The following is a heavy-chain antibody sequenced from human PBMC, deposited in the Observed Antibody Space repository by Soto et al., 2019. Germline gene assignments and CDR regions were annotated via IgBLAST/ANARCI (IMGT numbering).Heavy chain of an antibody. CDR2: IFYTGNT. CDR3: ARCTSDDFFGDYGMDV. V-gene: IGHV4-39*01. D-gene: IGHD3-3*01. Sequence: SVTLSLTCPLGRGSIYSSRSYWGWICQPPGTGLEWIGSIFYTGNTYYNTSLKSRVTISVDTSKNQFSLKLSSVTAADAAVYYCARCTSDDFFGDYGMDVWGQGTTVT. J-gene: IGHJ6*02. CDR1: RGSIYSSRSY.